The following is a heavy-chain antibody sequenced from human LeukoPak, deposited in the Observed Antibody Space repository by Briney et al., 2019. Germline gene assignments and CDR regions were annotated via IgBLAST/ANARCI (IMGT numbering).Heavy chain of an antibody. D-gene: IGHD1-26*01. J-gene: IGHJ4*02. CDR2: ISGSGGST. Sequence: GGSLRLSCAASGFTFSSYVMSWVRQAPGKGLEWVSTISGSGGSTHYADSVKGRFAISRDNAKNSLYLQMNSLRAEDTAVYYCARDRGSYGSPYFFDYWGQGTLVTVSS. CDR3: ARDRGSYGSPYFFDY. V-gene: IGHV3-23*01. CDR1: GFTFSSYV.